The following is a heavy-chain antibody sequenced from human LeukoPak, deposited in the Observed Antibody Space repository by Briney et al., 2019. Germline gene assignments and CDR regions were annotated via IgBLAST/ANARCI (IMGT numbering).Heavy chain of an antibody. V-gene: IGHV1-69*15. Sequence: SVKVSCKASGGTFSSYAISWVRQAPGQGLEWMGRIIPIFGTANYAQKFQGRVTITQDESTSTAYMELSSLRSEDTAVYYCARDSPSYDYVWGSYPQVAFDIWGQGTMVTVSS. CDR3: ARDSPSYDYVWGSYPQVAFDI. CDR2: IIPIFGTA. J-gene: IGHJ3*02. CDR1: GGTFSSYA. D-gene: IGHD3-16*02.